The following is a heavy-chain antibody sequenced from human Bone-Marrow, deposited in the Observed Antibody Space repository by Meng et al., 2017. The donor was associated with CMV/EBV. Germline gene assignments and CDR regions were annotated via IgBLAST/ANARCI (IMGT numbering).Heavy chain of an antibody. J-gene: IGHJ3*02. CDR2: INHSGST. CDR3: ARDQGGSGSYSNDAFDI. Sequence: GGSFSGYYWSWIRQPPGKGLEWIGEINHSGSTNYNPSLKSRVTISVDTSKNQFSLKLSSVTAADTAVYYCARDQGGSGSYSNDAFDIWGQGTMVTVSS. CDR1: GGSFSGYY. V-gene: IGHV4-34*01. D-gene: IGHD3-10*01.